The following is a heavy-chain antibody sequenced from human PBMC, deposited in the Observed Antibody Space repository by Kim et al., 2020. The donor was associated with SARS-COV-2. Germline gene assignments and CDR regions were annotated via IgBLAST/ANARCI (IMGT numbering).Heavy chain of an antibody. J-gene: IGHJ4*02. V-gene: IGHV3-7*01. Sequence: EGSLRLSCITSGFTFSNFWMNWVRQVPGKGLEWVANIKADGSEKYYVDSVKGRFFISRDNAKNSLYLQMNSLTAEDMAIYHCFYGHCSNVWGQGTRVTVSS. CDR3: FYGHCSNV. CDR1: GFTFSNFW. CDR2: IKADGSEK. D-gene: IGHD2-21*02.